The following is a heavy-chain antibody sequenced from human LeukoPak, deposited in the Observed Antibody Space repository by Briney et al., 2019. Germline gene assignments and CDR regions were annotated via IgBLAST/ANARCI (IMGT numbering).Heavy chain of an antibody. D-gene: IGHD3-22*01. CDR2: ISYDGSNK. CDR3: ARALYYYDSNGYYNWFDP. Sequence: GGSLRLSCAVSGFTFSSYDMHWVRQAPGKGLEWVAVISYDGSNKYYTDSVKGRFTISRDTSKNTLYLQMNSLRAEDTAVYYCARALYYYDSNGYYNWFDPWGQGTLVTVSS. J-gene: IGHJ5*02. CDR1: GFTFSSYD. V-gene: IGHV3-30*03.